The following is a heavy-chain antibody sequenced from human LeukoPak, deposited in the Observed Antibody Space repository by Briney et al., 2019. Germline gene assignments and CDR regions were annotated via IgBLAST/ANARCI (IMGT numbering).Heavy chain of an antibody. J-gene: IGHJ3*02. Sequence: GASVKVSCKASGYTFTSYGISWVRQAPGQGLEWMGWISAYNGNTNYAQKLQGRVTVTTDTSTSTAYMELRSLRSDDTAVYYCARDFVRFYYDSSGYYYGADAFDIWGQGTMVTVSS. V-gene: IGHV1-18*01. CDR3: ARDFVRFYYDSSGYYYGADAFDI. D-gene: IGHD3-22*01. CDR2: ISAYNGNT. CDR1: GYTFTSYG.